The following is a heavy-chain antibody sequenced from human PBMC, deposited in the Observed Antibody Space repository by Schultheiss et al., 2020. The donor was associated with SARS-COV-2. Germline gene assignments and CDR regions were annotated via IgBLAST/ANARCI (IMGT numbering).Heavy chain of an antibody. CDR1: GGSVSSGNYY. Sequence: SETLSLTCTVSGGSVSSGNYYWSWIRQPPGKGLEWIGYIYHSGSTNYNPSLKSRVTISIDTSKNQFSLKLSSVTAADTAVYYCARGRYTAGYCSGGSCYWNYFDYWGRGTLVTVSS. J-gene: IGHJ4*02. V-gene: IGHV4-61*01. CDR3: ARGRYTAGYCSGGSCYWNYFDY. CDR2: IYHSGST. D-gene: IGHD2-15*01.